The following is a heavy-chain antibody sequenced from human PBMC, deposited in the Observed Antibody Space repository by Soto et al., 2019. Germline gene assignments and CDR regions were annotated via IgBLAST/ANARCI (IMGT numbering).Heavy chain of an antibody. D-gene: IGHD6-19*01. CDR2: IIPIFGTA. CDR1: GGTFSSYA. CDR3: ARDLYGSGPIDY. Sequence: SVKVSCKASGGTFSSYAISWVRQAPGQGLEWMGGIIPIFGTANYAQKFQGRVTITADESTSTAYMELSSLRSEDTAVYYCARDLYGSGPIDYWGQGTLVTVSS. V-gene: IGHV1-69*13. J-gene: IGHJ4*02.